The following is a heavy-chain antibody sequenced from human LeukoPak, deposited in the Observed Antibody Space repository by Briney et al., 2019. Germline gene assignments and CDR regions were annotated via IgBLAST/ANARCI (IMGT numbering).Heavy chain of an antibody. D-gene: IGHD5-12*01. CDR2: INPNSGGT. V-gene: IGHV1-2*02. Sequence: ASVKVSCKASGYTFTGYYMHWVRQAPGQGLEWMGWINPNSGGTNYAQKFQGRVTMTRDTSISTAYMELSSLRSEDTAVYYCALSSDYSGYDNYFDYWGQGTLITVSS. CDR3: ALSSDYSGYDNYFDY. J-gene: IGHJ4*02. CDR1: GYTFTGYY.